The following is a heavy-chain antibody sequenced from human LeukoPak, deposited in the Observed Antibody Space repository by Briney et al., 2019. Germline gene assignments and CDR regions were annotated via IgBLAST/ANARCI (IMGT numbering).Heavy chain of an antibody. CDR2: ISYDGSNK. CDR3: ARARTREGYPFDY. V-gene: IGHV3-30-3*01. D-gene: IGHD5-12*01. CDR1: GFTFNNYA. J-gene: IGHJ4*02. Sequence: GRSLRLSCAASGFTFNNYAMHWVRQAPGKGLEWVAVISYDGSNKYYADSVKGRFTISRDNAKNSLYLQMNSLRAEDTAVYYCARARTREGYPFDYWGQGTLVTVSS.